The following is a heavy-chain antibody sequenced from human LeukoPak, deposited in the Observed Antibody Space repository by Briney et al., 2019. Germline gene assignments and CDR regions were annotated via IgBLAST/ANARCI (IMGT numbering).Heavy chain of an antibody. J-gene: IGHJ4*02. CDR2: INYRGNP. CDR1: GGFFSGYY. CDR3: AIANDYDDSSCYYRNFDY. Sequence: SETLSLTLAVYGGFFSGYYWSWIRQPPGKGLEWIGEINYRGNPNYNPSLNRRITISVDTSKNQCSLKLSSLTAADTSVYYCAIANDYDDSSCYYRNFDYWGQGTLVTVSS. V-gene: IGHV4-34*01. D-gene: IGHD3-22*01.